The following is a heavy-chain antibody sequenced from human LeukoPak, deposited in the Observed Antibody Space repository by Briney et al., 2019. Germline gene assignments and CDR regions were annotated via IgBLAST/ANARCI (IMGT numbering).Heavy chain of an antibody. CDR2: IIPIFGTA. V-gene: IGHV1-69*05. CDR1: GGTFSSYA. Sequence: SVKASCKASGGTFSSYAISWVRQAPGQGLEWMGGIIPIFGTANYAQKFQGRVTITTDESTSTAYMELSSLRSEDTAVYYCARESRVIYGSGRAYYYYMDVWGKGTTVTVSS. CDR3: ARESRVIYGSGRAYYYYMDV. J-gene: IGHJ6*03. D-gene: IGHD3-10*01.